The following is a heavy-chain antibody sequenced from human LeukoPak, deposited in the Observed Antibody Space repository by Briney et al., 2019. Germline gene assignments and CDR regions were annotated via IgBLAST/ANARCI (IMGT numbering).Heavy chain of an antibody. CDR2: ISGIGGST. CDR3: ASRLVYFDY. D-gene: IGHD2-8*01. V-gene: IGHV3-23*01. CDR1: GFTFTSYA. J-gene: IGHJ4*02. Sequence: GGSLRLSCAASGFTFTSYAMSWVRQAPGKGLEWVSAISGIGGSTYYADSVKSRFTISRDNSKNTLYLQMKSLRTQETAVYYCASRLVYFDYWGRGTLVTVSS.